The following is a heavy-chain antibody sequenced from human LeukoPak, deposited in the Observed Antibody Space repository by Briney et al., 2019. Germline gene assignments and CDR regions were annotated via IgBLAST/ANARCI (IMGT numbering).Heavy chain of an antibody. CDR2: INPSGGGT. CDR1: GYTFSDYF. J-gene: IGHJ4*02. D-gene: IGHD3-22*01. CDR3: ARVGYYDSSGYYYFSFDY. V-gene: IGHV1-46*01. Sequence: ASVKVSCKASGYTFSDYFIHWVRQAPGQGLEWMGIINPSGGGTSYSQKFQGRVTMTRDMSTSTVYMELSSLTSEDTAVYYCARVGYYDSSGYYYFSFDYWGQGTLVTVSS.